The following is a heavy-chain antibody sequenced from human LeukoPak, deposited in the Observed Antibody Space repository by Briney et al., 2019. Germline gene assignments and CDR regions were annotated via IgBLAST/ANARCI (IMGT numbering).Heavy chain of an antibody. V-gene: IGHV4-30-4*01. CDR2: IYYSGST. CDR1: GGSISSGDYY. Sequence: ASETLSLTCTVSGGSISSGDYYWSWIRQPPGKGLEWIGHIYYSGSTYYNPSLKSRVTISVDTSKNQFSLKLSSVTAADTAVYYCARGQYYYDSSGYYTSDMYYFDYWGQGTLVTVSS. J-gene: IGHJ4*02. D-gene: IGHD3-22*01. CDR3: ARGQYYYDSSGYYTSDMYYFDY.